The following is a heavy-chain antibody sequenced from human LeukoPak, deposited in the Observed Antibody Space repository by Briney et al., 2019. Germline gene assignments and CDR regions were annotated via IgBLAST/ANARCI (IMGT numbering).Heavy chain of an antibody. D-gene: IGHD7-27*01. J-gene: IGHJ4*02. CDR3: AKDGGLWVSAHWGDS. CDR1: GFTFSSYI. CDR2: ITTGGPNT. Sequence: GGSLRLSCTASGFTFSSYIMSWVRQAPGKGLKRVSTITTGGPNTYYADSVKGRFTVSRDDSKNTLYLQMNSLRAEDTAVYYCAKDGGLWVSAHWGDSWGRGTLVTVSS. V-gene: IGHV3-23*01.